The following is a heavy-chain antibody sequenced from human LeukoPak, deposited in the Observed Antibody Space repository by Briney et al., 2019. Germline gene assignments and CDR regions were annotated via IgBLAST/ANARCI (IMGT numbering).Heavy chain of an antibody. CDR3: ATPSGSSRDF. D-gene: IGHD1-26*01. V-gene: IGHV4-39*07. J-gene: IGHJ4*02. CDR1: GGSFSSYY. Sequence: KPSETLSLTCTVSGGSFSSYYWGWIRQPPGKGLEWIGSIHDSGRTYYNPSLKSRVTLSIDTSKNQFSLKLSSMTAADTAVYYCATPSGSSRDFWGQGTLVAVSS. CDR2: IHDSGRT.